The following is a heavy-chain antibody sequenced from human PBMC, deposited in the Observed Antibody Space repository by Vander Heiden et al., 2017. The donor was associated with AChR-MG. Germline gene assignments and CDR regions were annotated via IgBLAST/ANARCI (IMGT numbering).Heavy chain of an antibody. CDR1: GDSISSTN. J-gene: IGHJ4*02. CDR3: ARQRYRSTWYRGFEF. CDR2: IYRGGST. D-gene: IGHD6-13*01. Sequence: QVQLQESGPGLVKPSETLSLTCTVSGDSISSTNWSWLRPPAGKGLEWIGRIYRGGSTNYNPSLKSRVTMSLDRSKNQFSLKLSSVTAADTAVYFCARQRYRSTWYRGFEFWGQGTLVTVSS. V-gene: IGHV4-4*07.